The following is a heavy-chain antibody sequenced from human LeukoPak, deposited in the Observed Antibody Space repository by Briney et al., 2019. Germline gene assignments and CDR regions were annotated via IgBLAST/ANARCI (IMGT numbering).Heavy chain of an antibody. Sequence: ASVKVSCKASEGTFSSYAISWVRQAPGQGLEWMGRIIPILGIANYAQKFQGRVTITADKSTSTAYMELSSLRSEDTAVYYCARSIVVVTAMGYYYYGMDVWGQGTTVTVSS. D-gene: IGHD2-21*02. CDR1: EGTFSSYA. CDR3: ARSIVVVTAMGYYYYGMDV. V-gene: IGHV1-69*04. J-gene: IGHJ6*02. CDR2: IIPILGIA.